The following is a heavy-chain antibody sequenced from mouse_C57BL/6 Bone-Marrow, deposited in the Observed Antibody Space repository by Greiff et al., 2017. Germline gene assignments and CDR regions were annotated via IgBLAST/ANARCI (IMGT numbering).Heavy chain of an antibody. D-gene: IGHD2-4*01. Sequence: KESCKASGYTFTSYWMQWVKQRPGQGLEWIGEIDPSASYTNYNTKFKGKATFTVDTSSSTASMQPSSLTSEDSAVYYCASDYDEEYYFDYWGQGTTLTVSS. V-gene: IGHV1-50*01. CDR3: ASDYDEEYYFDY. CDR2: IDPSASYT. CDR1: GYTFTSYW. J-gene: IGHJ2*01.